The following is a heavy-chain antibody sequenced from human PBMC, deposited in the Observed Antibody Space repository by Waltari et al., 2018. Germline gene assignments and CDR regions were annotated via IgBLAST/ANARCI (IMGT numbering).Heavy chain of an antibody. CDR2: INHSGST. V-gene: IGHV4-34*01. J-gene: IGHJ4*02. Sequence: QVQLQQWGAGLLKPSETLSLTCAVYGGSFSGYYWSWIRQPPGKGLEWIGEINHSGSTNYNPSLKSRVTISVDTSKNQFSLKLSSVTAADTAVYYCARGQGWLRRTFDYWGQGTLVTVSS. CDR3: ARGQGWLRRTFDY. D-gene: IGHD5-12*01. CDR1: GGSFSGYY.